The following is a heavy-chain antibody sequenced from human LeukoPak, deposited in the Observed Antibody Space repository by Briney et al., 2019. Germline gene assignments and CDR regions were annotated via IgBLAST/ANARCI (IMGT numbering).Heavy chain of an antibody. Sequence: GGSLRLSCAVSGFTFSSYAMSWVRQAPGKGLEWVSAISGSGGTTVYADSVKGRFTISRDNSKNTLYLQMNSLRAEDTAVYYCAKDFYGDYGTTYWYFDLWGRGTLVTVSS. CDR3: AKDFYGDYGTTYWYFDL. CDR2: ISGSGGTT. D-gene: IGHD4-17*01. V-gene: IGHV3-23*01. CDR1: GFTFSSYA. J-gene: IGHJ2*01.